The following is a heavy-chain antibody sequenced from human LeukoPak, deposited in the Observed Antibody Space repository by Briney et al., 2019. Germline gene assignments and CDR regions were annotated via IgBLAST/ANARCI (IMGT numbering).Heavy chain of an antibody. CDR1: GGTFSSYA. CDR2: IIPIFGTA. D-gene: IGHD2-2*01. CDR3: ARDRVSIPIVVVPAAIGSVDAFDI. J-gene: IGHJ3*02. V-gene: IGHV1-69*05. Sequence: GASVKVSCMASGGTFSSYAISWVRQAPGQGLEWMGRIIPIFGTANYAQKFQGRVTITTDESTSTAYMELSSLRSEDTAVYYCARDRVSIPIVVVPAAIGSVDAFDIWGQGTMVTVSS.